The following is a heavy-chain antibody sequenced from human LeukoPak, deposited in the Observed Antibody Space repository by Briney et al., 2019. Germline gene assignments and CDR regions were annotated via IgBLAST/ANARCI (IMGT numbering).Heavy chain of an antibody. CDR2: IKSKTDGGTT. D-gene: IGHD6-13*01. CDR3: TTVGSSWYRDYYYYYMDV. V-gene: IGHV3-15*01. J-gene: IGHJ6*03. Sequence: GGSLRLSCAASGFTFSNAWMSWVRQAPGKGLEWVGRIKSKTDGGTTDYAAPVKGRFTISRDDSKNTLYLQMNSLKTEDTAVYYCTTVGSSWYRDYYYYYMDVWGKGTTVTVSS. CDR1: GFTFSNAW.